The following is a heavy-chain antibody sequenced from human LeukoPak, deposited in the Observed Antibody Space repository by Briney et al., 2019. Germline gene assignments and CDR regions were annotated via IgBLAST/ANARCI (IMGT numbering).Heavy chain of an antibody. J-gene: IGHJ6*02. V-gene: IGHV3-21*04. CDR1: GFTFSSYS. D-gene: IGHD2/OR15-2a*01. Sequence: GGSLRLSCAASGFTFSSYSMNWVRQAPGKGLEWVSSISSSSSYIYYADSVKGRFTISRDNAKNSLYLQMNSLRAEDTAVYYCARLIHRTTFSAYGGMDVWGQGTTVTVSS. CDR3: ARLIHRTTFSAYGGMDV. CDR2: ISSSSSYI.